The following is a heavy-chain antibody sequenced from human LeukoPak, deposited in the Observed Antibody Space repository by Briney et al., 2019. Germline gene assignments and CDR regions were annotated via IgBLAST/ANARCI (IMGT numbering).Heavy chain of an antibody. D-gene: IGHD4-17*01. CDR2: ISYDGSNK. Sequence: GGSLRLSCAASGFTFSSYAMHWVRQAPGKGLEWVAVISYDGSNKYYADSVKGRFTISRDNSKNTLYLQMNSLRAEDTAVYYCARDHGNYTSPYYYGMDVWGQGTTVTVSS. CDR1: GFTFSSYA. V-gene: IGHV3-30-3*01. J-gene: IGHJ6*02. CDR3: ARDHGNYTSPYYYGMDV.